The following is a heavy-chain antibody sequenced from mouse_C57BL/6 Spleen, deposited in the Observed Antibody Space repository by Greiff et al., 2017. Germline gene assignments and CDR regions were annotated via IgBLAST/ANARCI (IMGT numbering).Heavy chain of an antibody. V-gene: IGHV5-17*01. J-gene: IGHJ2*01. Sequence: EVQLQESGGGLVKPGGSLKLSCAASGFTFSDYGMHWVRQAPEKGLEWVAYISSGSSTIYYADTVKGRFTISRDNAKNTLFLQMTSLRSEDTAMYYCARFDGYYDFDYWGQGTTLTVSS. CDR3: ARFDGYYDFDY. CDR1: GFTFSDYG. D-gene: IGHD2-3*01. CDR2: ISSGSSTI.